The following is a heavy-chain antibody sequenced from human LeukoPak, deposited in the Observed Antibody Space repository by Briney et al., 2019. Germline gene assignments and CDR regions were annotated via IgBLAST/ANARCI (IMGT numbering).Heavy chain of an antibody. CDR3: AKDKISGYDFP. D-gene: IGHD5-12*01. CDR1: GFTFSDYA. CDR2: IRSKPYGETT. V-gene: IGHV3-49*03. Sequence: PGGSLRLSCTGSGFTFSDYAMSWFRQAPGKGLEWVGLIRSKPYGETTEHAASVKGRFTISRDNSKNTLYLQMNSLRAEDTAVYYCAKDKISGYDFPWGQGTLVTVSS. J-gene: IGHJ5*02.